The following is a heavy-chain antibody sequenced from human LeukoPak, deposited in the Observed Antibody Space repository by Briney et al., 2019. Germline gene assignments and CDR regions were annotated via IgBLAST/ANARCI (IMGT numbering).Heavy chain of an antibody. CDR1: GFTFSSYA. CDR3: VRTWGSGYSAPPGD. Sequence: GGSLRLSCAASGFTFSSYAMQWVRQAPGKGLEWVALISYDGNNKYYADSVKGRFTISRDNSKNTLYLQMNSLGAEDTAVYYCVRTWGSGYSAPPGDWGQGSLVTVSS. CDR2: ISYDGNNK. D-gene: IGHD6-13*01. J-gene: IGHJ4*02. V-gene: IGHV3-30-3*01.